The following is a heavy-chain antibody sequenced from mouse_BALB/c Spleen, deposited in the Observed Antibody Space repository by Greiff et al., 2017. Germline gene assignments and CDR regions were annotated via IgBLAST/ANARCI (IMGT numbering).Heavy chain of an antibody. Sequence: EVHLVESGPGLVKPSQSLSLTCTVTGYSITSDYAWNWIRQFPGNKLEWMGYISYSGSTSYNPSLKSRISITRDTSKNQFFLQLNSVTTEDTATYYCARGNYGFAYWGQGTLVTVSA. J-gene: IGHJ3*01. CDR1: GYSITSDYA. V-gene: IGHV3-2*02. CDR3: ARGNYGFAY. CDR2: ISYSGST. D-gene: IGHD1-1*01.